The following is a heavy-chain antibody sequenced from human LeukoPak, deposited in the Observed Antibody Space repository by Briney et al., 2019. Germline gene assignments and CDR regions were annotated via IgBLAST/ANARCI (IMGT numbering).Heavy chain of an antibody. J-gene: IGHJ4*02. V-gene: IGHV4-34*01. CDR3: ARRYDFWSGYPPPLDY. D-gene: IGHD3-3*01. CDR2: INHSGST. CDR1: AGSFSGYY. Sequence: SETLSLTCAVYAGSFSGYYWSCSRQPPGRGLEWMGQINHSGSTNYNQSLKSRVTISVDTSKNQFSLKLSSVTVADTAVYYCARRYDFWSGYPPPLDYWGQGTLVTVSS.